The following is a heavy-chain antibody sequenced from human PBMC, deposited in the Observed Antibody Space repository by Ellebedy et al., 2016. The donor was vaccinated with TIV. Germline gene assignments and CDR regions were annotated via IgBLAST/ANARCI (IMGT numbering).Heavy chain of an antibody. CDR2: LFSNDNT. D-gene: IGHD6-13*01. J-gene: IGHJ4*02. CDR3: ARDGAASNQLVTYYFDS. V-gene: IGHV3-53*01. Sequence: GESLKISCAASGFSVGRNHMNWVRQAPGKGPEWVSVLFSNDNTYYAESVKGRFTISRDHSKNTVYLQMSGLRAEDTAVYYCARDGAASNQLVTYYFDSWGQGTLVTVSS. CDR1: GFSVGRNH.